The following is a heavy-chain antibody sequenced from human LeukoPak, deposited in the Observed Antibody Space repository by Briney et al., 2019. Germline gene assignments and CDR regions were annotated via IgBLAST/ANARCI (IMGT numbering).Heavy chain of an antibody. CDR1: GGTFSSYA. CDR3: ARSRYYDIVTGYTSYYYSYMDV. D-gene: IGHD3-9*01. Sequence: SVKVSCKASGGTFSSYAISWVRQAPGQGLEGVGGIIPVFGTANYAETFQGRVTITTDKATGTAYMELSSMRSEDTAVYYCARSRYYDIVTGYTSYYYSYMDVSGKGTTVTVSS. CDR2: IIPVFGTA. V-gene: IGHV1-69*05. J-gene: IGHJ6*03.